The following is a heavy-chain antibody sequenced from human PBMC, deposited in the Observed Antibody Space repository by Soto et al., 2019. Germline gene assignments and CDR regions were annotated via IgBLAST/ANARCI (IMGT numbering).Heavy chain of an antibody. J-gene: IGHJ6*02. D-gene: IGHD3-9*01. V-gene: IGHV1-46*01. CDR1: GYTFTSYY. Sequence: QVQLVHSGAEVKKPGASVKVSCKASGYTFTSYYMHWVRQAPGQGLEWMGIINPSGGSAIYAQKFQVRVTMPRDTSTSTVYMELSSLRSEDTAVYYGASDDLTEAYGMDVWGQGTTVTVSS. CDR2: INPSGGSA. CDR3: ASDDLTEAYGMDV.